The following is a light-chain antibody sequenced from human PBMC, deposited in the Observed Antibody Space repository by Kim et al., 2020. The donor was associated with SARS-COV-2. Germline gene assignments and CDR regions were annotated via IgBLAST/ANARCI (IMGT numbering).Light chain of an antibody. J-gene: IGLJ3*02. V-gene: IGLV1-47*01. CDR1: SSNIGSNY. CDR3: AAWDDSLSGWV. Sequence: QSVLTQPPSASGTPGQRVTISCSGSSSNIGSNYVYWYQQLPGTAPKLLIYRNNQRPSGVPDRFSGSKSGTSASLAISGLRSEDEAYYYCAAWDDSLSGWVFGGGTQLTV. CDR2: RNN.